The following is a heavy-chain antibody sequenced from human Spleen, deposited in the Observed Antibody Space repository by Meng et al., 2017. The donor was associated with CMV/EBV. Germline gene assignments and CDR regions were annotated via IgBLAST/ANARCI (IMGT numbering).Heavy chain of an antibody. CDR1: GYTFTSYG. J-gene: IGHJ1*01. CDR2: ISAYNGNT. Sequence: QVQLVQAGAEVKKPGASVKVSCKASGYTFTSYGMSWLRQAPGQGLEWMGWISAYNGNTIYAQKVQGRVTMTTDASTNTAYLELSSLRSDDTAVYYCARDQQLIPAEYFQHWGPGNLVTVSS. CDR3: ARDQQLIPAEYFQH. D-gene: IGHD6-13*01. V-gene: IGHV1-18*01.